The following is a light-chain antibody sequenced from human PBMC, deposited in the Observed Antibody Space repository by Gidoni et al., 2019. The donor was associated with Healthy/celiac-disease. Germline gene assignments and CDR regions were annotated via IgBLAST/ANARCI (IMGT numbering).Light chain of an antibody. J-gene: IGKJ1*01. V-gene: IGKV4-1*01. CDR2: WAS. CDR3: QQYYSLWT. Sequence: DIVMTQSPASLAVSLGERATINCKSSQSVLYSSNNKNYLAWYQQKPGQPPKLLIYWASTRESGVPDRFSGSGSGADFTLTISSLQAEDVAVYYCQQYYSLWTFGQGTKVEIK. CDR1: QSVLYSSNNKNY.